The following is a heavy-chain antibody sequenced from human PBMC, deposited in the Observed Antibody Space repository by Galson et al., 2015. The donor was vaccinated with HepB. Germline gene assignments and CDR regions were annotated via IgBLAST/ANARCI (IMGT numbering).Heavy chain of an antibody. CDR3: SRLGDLSGDSSN. CDR1: GFTFSGSA. D-gene: IGHD6-13*01. J-gene: IGHJ4*02. V-gene: IGHV3-73*01. CDR2: IGSKDNNHAT. Sequence: SLRLSCAASGFTFSGSAIHWVRQASGKRLEWVGRIGSKDNNHATAYGASLKGRFIISRDDSKNTAYLHMNSLKTEDTAVYYCSRLGDLSGDSSNWGQGTLVTVSS.